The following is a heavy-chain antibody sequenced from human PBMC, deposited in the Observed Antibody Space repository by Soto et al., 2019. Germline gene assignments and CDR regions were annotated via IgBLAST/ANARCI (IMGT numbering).Heavy chain of an antibody. CDR2: ISSNGVGT. CDR1: GFTLSGYA. CDR3: ARFRWRCSSTICRSQYGMDV. J-gene: IGHJ6*02. V-gene: IGHV3-64*01. D-gene: IGHD2-2*01. Sequence: PGGSLRLSCAASGFTLSGYAMDWVRQAPGKGLENVSGISSNGVGTYYANYVQGRFTISRDNSKNTVYLQMGSLRAEDTAVYYCARFRWRCSSTICRSQYGMDVWGQGTTVTVSS.